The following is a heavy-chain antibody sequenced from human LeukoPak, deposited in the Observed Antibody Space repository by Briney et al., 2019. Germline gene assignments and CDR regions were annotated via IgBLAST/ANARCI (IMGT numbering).Heavy chain of an antibody. CDR3: ARQRYYYGSGFSDY. CDR2: IYPGDSDT. V-gene: IGHV5-51*01. J-gene: IGHJ4*02. Sequence: LGESPKISRKGSGYSFTSYWIGWVPQMPGKGLEWMGIIYPGDSDTRYSPSFQGQVTISADKSISTAYLQWSSLKASDTAMYYCARQRYYYGSGFSDYWGQGTLVTVSS. D-gene: IGHD3-10*01. CDR1: GYSFTSYW.